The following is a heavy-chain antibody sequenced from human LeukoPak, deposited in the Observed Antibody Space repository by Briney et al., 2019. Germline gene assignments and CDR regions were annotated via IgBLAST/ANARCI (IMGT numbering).Heavy chain of an antibody. CDR2: IYYSGNT. CDR1: GGSISSSSYY. Sequence: SETLSLTCTVSGGSISSSSYYWGWSRQPPGKGLEWVGSIYYSGNTYNNPSLKSRVTISVDTSKNQFSLKVSSVTAADTAVYYCARHGDSNSWRYNWFDPWGQGTLVTVSS. J-gene: IGHJ5*02. CDR3: ARHGDSNSWRYNWFDP. V-gene: IGHV4-39*01. D-gene: IGHD6-13*01.